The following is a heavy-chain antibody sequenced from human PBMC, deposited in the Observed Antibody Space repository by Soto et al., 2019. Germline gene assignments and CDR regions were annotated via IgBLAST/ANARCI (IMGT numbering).Heavy chain of an antibody. CDR2: IIPIFGTA. Sequence: QVGLGQPGAEVKNPGSWGKVSCQVSKDTFRNYAITWVGQPPGQGLGGMGGIIPIFGTANYAQKFQGRVTITADTSANTVYLELSSLRSEDTAVYYCASTKYDSSAYYYWYLGLWGRGTLVTVSS. D-gene: IGHD3-22*01. CDR3: ASTKYDSSAYYYWYLGL. J-gene: IGHJ2*01. CDR1: KDTFRNYA. V-gene: IGHV1-69*06.